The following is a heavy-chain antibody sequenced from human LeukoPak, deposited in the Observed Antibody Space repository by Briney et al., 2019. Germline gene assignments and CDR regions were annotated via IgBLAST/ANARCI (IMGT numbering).Heavy chain of an antibody. D-gene: IGHD3-22*01. CDR2: INPNSGGT. CDR3: ARDRTYYDRSGAMDV. V-gene: IGHV1-2*02. CDR1: GYTFTDYY. J-gene: IGHJ6*03. Sequence: ASVKVSCKASGYTFTDYYMHWVRQAPGQGLGWVGWINPNSGGTNYAQTFQGRVSITRDTSIRTAYMELSRLRSDDTAVYYCARDRTYYDRSGAMDVWGKGTTVTVSS.